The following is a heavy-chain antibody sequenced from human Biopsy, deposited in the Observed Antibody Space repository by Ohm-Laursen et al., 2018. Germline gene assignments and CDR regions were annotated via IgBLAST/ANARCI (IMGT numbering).Heavy chain of an antibody. CDR3: ARGLPRIAPMVRGRRTWFDP. D-gene: IGHD3-10*01. CDR1: GGPFSGYY. Sequence: GTLSLTCAVYGGPFSGYYWSWIRPTPGEGLGGIGEINHSGSTNYKPSLDSRVAISADTSKNQFSLNLYSVAAADTAVYFCARGLPRIAPMVRGRRTWFDPWGQGTLVTVSS. V-gene: IGHV4-34*01. J-gene: IGHJ5*02. CDR2: INHSGST.